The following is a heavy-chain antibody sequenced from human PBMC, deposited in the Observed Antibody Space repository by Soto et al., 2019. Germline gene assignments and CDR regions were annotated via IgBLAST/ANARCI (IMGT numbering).Heavy chain of an antibody. CDR2: MYHSGTT. V-gene: IGHV4-38-2*01. D-gene: IGHD3-10*01. Sequence: SDTLSLTGEVSGYAISSVFYWAWIRQPPGNRLEWVGNMYHSGTTYYNPSLKSRVTMSVDTSKNQFSLRLSSVTPAETAVFYCARVRTVGMVGSPGYXWGQGTLVTFSX. J-gene: IGHJ4*02. CDR3: ARVRTVGMVGSPGYX. CDR1: GYAISSVFY.